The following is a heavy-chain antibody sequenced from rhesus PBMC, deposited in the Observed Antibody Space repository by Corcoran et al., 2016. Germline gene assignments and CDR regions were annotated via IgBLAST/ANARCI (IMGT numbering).Heavy chain of an antibody. V-gene: IGHV3-54*02. J-gene: IGHJ3*01. D-gene: IGHD3-9*01. CDR2: ISYEGSKK. CDR3: ATQYEDDYGYYLGAFDF. Sequence: EVQLVESGGGLVQPGGSLRLSCAASGFTFSSYGMHWVRQAPGKGLEWVAVISYEGSKKYYAGSVKDRFAISRDNSKNMLYLQMNNLKLEDTAVYYWATQYEDDYGYYLGAFDFWGQGLRVTVSS. CDR1: GFTFSSYG.